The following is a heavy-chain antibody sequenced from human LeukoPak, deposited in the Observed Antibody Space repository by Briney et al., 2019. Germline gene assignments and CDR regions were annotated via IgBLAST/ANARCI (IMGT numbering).Heavy chain of an antibody. D-gene: IGHD2/OR15-2a*01. CDR1: GFTFSSYW. J-gene: IGHJ4*02. CDR3: ARERTHYYYFDY. V-gene: IGHV3-74*01. Sequence: GGSLRLSCAASGFTFSSYWMHWVRQAPGTGLVWVSRINSDGSSTSYADSVKGRFTISRDNAKNTLYLQMNSLRAEDTAVYYCARERTHYYYFDYWGQGTLVTVSS. CDR2: INSDGSST.